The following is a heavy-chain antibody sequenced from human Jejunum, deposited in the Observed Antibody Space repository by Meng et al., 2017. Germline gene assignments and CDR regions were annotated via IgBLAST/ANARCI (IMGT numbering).Heavy chain of an antibody. D-gene: IGHD1-14*01. CDR3: ARDDRGANFDY. CDR2: INPTSGAT. J-gene: IGHJ4*02. V-gene: IGHV1-2*06. CDR1: GYTFTGYF. Sequence: SVNVSCKPSGYTFTGYFMHWVRQAPGQALEWMGRINPTSGATDYAQKFQGRVTMTRDTSISTAYMDLSRLRSDDTTVYYCARDDRGANFDYWGQGTVVTVSS.